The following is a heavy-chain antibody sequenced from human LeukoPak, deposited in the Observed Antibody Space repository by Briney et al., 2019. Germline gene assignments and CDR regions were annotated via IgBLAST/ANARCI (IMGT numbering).Heavy chain of an antibody. CDR1: GYTFTSYG. Sequence: ASVKVSCKASGYTFTSYGISWVRQAPGQGLEWMGWISAYNGNTNYAQKFQGRVTMTTDTSTSTAYMELRSLKSDDTAVYYCARTYSYGYYYYMDVWGKGTTVTVSS. V-gene: IGHV1-18*01. CDR3: ARTYSYGYYYYMDV. CDR2: ISAYNGNT. D-gene: IGHD5-18*01. J-gene: IGHJ6*03.